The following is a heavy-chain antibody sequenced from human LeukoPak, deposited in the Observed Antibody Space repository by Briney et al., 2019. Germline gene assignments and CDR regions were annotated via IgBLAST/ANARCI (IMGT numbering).Heavy chain of an antibody. D-gene: IGHD3-10*01. J-gene: IGHJ4*02. V-gene: IGHV3-21*01. CDR2: ITSSSSYT. Sequence: GGSLRLSCVASGFTLSNYAMSWVRQAPGKGLEWVSSITSSSSYTFYADSVKGRFTISRDNAKNSLYLQMNSLRAEDTAVYYCARDLGGDYGSGSPYYFDYWGQGTLVTVSS. CDR1: GFTLSNYA. CDR3: ARDLGGDYGSGSPYYFDY.